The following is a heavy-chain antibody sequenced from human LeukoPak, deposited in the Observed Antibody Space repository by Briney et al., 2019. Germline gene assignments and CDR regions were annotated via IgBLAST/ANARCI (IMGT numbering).Heavy chain of an antibody. Sequence: SETLSLTCTVSGGSISSNYWTWIRQPAGKGLEWIGRFYSNRSNYYNPSLKSRVTMSVDRSENQLSLKLRSVTAADTAVYFCARLHRRADRGGYYYEDWYFDLWGRGTLVTVSS. CDR3: ARLHRRADRGGYYYEDWYFDL. D-gene: IGHD3-22*01. CDR1: GGSISSNY. CDR2: FYSNRSN. V-gene: IGHV4-4*07. J-gene: IGHJ2*01.